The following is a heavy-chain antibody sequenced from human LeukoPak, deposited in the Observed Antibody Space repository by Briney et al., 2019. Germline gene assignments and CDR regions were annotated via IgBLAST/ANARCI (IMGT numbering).Heavy chain of an antibody. CDR1: GYDFSSYW. D-gene: IGHD2-2*01. V-gene: IGHV5-51*01. J-gene: IGHJ4*02. CDR2: IYPGDSET. Sequence: GESLKISCKASGYDFSSYWIGWVRQMPGKGLEWLGTIYPGDSETRYGPSFQGQVTISADKSISTAYLQWSSLKASDTAMYYCARRASGGYCSSTSCPYYFDYWGQGTLVTVSS. CDR3: ARRASGGYCSSTSCPYYFDY.